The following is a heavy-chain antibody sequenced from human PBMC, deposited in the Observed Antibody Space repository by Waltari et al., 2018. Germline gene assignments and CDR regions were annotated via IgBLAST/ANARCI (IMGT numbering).Heavy chain of an antibody. J-gene: IGHJ4*02. CDR3: ARDSGSGGLHH. CDR2: INIGNGNT. CDR1: GYIFTRYA. Sequence: QVQLVQSGAEVKKPGASVKVSCRASGYIFTRYAIHWVRQAPGQRLEWMGWINIGNGNTRYSQRFQDRVSITRDTSASTAYMDLSSLRSEDTAVYYCARDSGSGGLHHWGQGTLVTVSS. V-gene: IGHV1-3*04. D-gene: IGHD3-10*01.